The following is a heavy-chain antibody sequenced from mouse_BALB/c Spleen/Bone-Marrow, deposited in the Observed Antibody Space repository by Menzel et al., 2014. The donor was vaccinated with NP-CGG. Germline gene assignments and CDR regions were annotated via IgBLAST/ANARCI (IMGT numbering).Heavy chain of an antibody. D-gene: IGHD4-1*01. CDR1: GYTFTSYY. CDR3: ARKENWAYAMDY. CDR2: IYPGDGST. V-gene: IGHV1S56*01. Sequence: VQLQQSGPELVKPGASVKMSCKASGYTFTSYYIHWVKQRPGQGLEWIGWIYPGDGSTKYNEKFKGKTTLTADKSFSTAYMLLSSLTSEDSAIYFCARKENWAYAMDYWGQGTSVTVSS. J-gene: IGHJ4*01.